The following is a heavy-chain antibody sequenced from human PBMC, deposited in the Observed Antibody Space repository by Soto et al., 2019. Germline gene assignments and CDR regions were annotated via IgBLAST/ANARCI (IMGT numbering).Heavy chain of an antibody. Sequence: ASVKVSCKASGGTFSSYAISWVRQAPGQGLEWMGGIIPIFGTANYAQKFQGRVTITADESTSTAYMELSSLRSEDTAVYYCARDPRQSLAAATNYYYYYGMDVWGQGTTVTVSS. D-gene: IGHD6-13*01. CDR3: ARDPRQSLAAATNYYYYYGMDV. J-gene: IGHJ6*02. CDR1: GGTFSSYA. V-gene: IGHV1-69*13. CDR2: IIPIFGTA.